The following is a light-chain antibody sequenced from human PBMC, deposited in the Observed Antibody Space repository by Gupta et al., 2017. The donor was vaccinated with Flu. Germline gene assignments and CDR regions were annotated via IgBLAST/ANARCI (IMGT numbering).Light chain of an antibody. V-gene: IGLV2-11*03. CDR2: GVS. CDR1: NIDVGNYDY. Sequence: SVTISCTGTNIDVGNYDYVSWYQQHPGKAPKLMIYGVSKRPSGVPDRFSGSKSGNTASLAISGLQAEDEANYYCCSYAGTFTFVFGGGTKLTVL. CDR3: CSYAGTFTFV. J-gene: IGLJ2*01.